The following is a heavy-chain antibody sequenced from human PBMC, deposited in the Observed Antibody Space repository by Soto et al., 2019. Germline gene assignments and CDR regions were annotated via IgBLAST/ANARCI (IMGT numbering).Heavy chain of an antibody. V-gene: IGHV3-30-3*01. Sequence: HPGGSLRLSCAASRFTFSSYDMHWVRQTPGKGLEWVAVISYDGSNKYYADSVKGRFIISRDNSKNTLYLQMNSLRAEDTAVYCCARWDSGYDAFDIWGQGTMVTFSS. J-gene: IGHJ3*02. D-gene: IGHD3-22*01. CDR2: ISYDGSNK. CDR1: RFTFSSYD. CDR3: ARWDSGYDAFDI.